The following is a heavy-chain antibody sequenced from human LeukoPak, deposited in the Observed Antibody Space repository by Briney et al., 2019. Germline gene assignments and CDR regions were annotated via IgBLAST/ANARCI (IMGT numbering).Heavy chain of an antibody. D-gene: IGHD6-13*01. Sequence: PGGSLRLSCAASGFTFSTYSMNWARQAPGKGLEWVSYISSSGTTIYYADSVKGRFTISRDTAQNSLYLHMDSLRHEDTAMYYCARVPYTSSWYLLDYWGQGTLVTVSS. J-gene: IGHJ4*02. CDR3: ARVPYTSSWYLLDY. CDR1: GFTFSTYS. V-gene: IGHV3-48*02. CDR2: ISSSGTTI.